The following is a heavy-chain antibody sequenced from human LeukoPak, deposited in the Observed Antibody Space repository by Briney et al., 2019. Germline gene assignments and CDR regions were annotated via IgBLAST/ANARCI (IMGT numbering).Heavy chain of an antibody. J-gene: IGHJ4*02. CDR3: ARGLNMVRGVIIGY. D-gene: IGHD3-10*01. CDR1: GYTFTGYY. Sequence: GASVKVSCKASGYTFTGYYMHWVRQAPGQGLEWMGRINPNSGGTNYAQKFQGRVTMTRDTSISTAYMELSRLRSDDTAVYYCARGLNMVRGVIIGYWGQGTLVTVSS. V-gene: IGHV1-2*06. CDR2: INPNSGGT.